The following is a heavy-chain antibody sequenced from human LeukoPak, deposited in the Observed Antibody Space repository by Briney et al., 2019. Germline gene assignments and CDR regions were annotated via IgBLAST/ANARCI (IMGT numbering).Heavy chain of an antibody. J-gene: IGHJ4*02. Sequence: ASVKVSCKASGYTFTSYDINWVRQATGQGLEWMGWMNPNSGNTGYAQKFQGRVTMTRNTSISTAYMELSSLRSEDTAVYYCARGGSYDFWSGYRGIPLFDYWGQGTLVTVSS. D-gene: IGHD3-3*01. CDR3: ARGGSYDFWSGYRGIPLFDY. CDR1: GYTFTSYD. V-gene: IGHV1-8*01. CDR2: MNPNSGNT.